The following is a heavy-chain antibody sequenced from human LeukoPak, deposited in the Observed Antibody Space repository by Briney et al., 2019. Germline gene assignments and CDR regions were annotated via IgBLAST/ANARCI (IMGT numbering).Heavy chain of an antibody. CDR3: AKGYCSSTSCYGIDY. CDR1: GFTFSSYA. Sequence: GGSLRLSCAASGFTFSSYAMSWVRQAPGKGLEWVSDISGSGGSTYYADSVKGRFTISRDNSKNTLYLQMNSLRAEDTAVYYCAKGYCSSTSCYGIDYWGQGTLVTVSS. J-gene: IGHJ4*02. D-gene: IGHD2-2*01. CDR2: ISGSGGST. V-gene: IGHV3-23*01.